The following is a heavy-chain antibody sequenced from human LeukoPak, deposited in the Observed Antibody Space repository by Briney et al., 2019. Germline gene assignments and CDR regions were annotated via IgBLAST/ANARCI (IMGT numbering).Heavy chain of an antibody. Sequence: SETLSLTCTVSGGSISSSSYYWGWIHQPPGKGLEWIGTIYYSGSTYYNPSLQSRVTISVDASKNQFSLKLSSVTAADTAVYYCARDQEAAGTDYWGQGTLVTVSS. CDR1: GGSISSSSYY. J-gene: IGHJ4*02. D-gene: IGHD6-13*01. CDR3: ARDQEAAGTDY. CDR2: IYYSGST. V-gene: IGHV4-39*07.